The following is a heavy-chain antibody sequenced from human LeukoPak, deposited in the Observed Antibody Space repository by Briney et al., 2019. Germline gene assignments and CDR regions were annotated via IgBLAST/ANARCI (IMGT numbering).Heavy chain of an antibody. CDR3: ARALNWWFDY. CDR2: INPNSGGT. Sequence: ASVKVSCKASGYTFTGYCMHWVRQAPGQGLEWMGWINPNSGGTNYAQKFQGRVTTTRETSISTAYMELSRLRSDDTAVYYCARALNWWFDYWGQGTLVTVSS. V-gene: IGHV1-2*02. CDR1: GYTFTGYC. J-gene: IGHJ4*02. D-gene: IGHD2-15*01.